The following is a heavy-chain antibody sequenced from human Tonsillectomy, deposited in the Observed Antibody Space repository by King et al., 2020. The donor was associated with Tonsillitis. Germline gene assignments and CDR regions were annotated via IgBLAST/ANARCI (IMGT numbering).Heavy chain of an antibody. V-gene: IGHV2-26*01. CDR1: GFSLSNARMG. D-gene: IGHD4-17*01. CDR3: ARPDFYGDYGDAFDI. CDR2: IFSNDEK. J-gene: IGHJ3*02. Sequence: VTLKESGPVLVXPTXTXXLTCTVSGFSLSNARMGVSXIRQPPGKALEWLAHIFSNDEKSYSTSLKSRLTISKDTSKSQVVLTMTNMDPVDTATYYCARPDFYGDYGDAFDIWGQGTMVTVSS.